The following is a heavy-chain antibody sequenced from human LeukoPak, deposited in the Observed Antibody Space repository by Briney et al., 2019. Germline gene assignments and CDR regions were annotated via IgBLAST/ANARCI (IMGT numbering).Heavy chain of an antibody. CDR3: ARGDYDILTGAEYFQH. D-gene: IGHD3-9*01. J-gene: IGHJ1*01. Sequence: PSETLSLTCTVSGGSISSSSYYWGWIRQPPGKGLEWIGSIYYSGSTYYNPSLKSRVTISVDTSKNQFSLKLSSVTAADTAVYYCARGDYDILTGAEYFQHWGQGTLVTVSS. CDR2: IYYSGST. V-gene: IGHV4-39*01. CDR1: GGSISSSSYY.